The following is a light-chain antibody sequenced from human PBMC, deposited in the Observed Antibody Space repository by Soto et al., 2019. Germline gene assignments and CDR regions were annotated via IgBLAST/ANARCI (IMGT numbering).Light chain of an antibody. CDR2: DAS. J-gene: IGKJ1*01. CDR3: QQRSNWPPWT. Sequence: EIVLTQSPATLSLSPGERATLSCRASQSVSSYFAWYQQKPGQAPRLLIYDASNRATGIPARFSGSGSGTDFTLTISSLEPEDFAVYYCQQRSNWPPWTFGQGTKGEIK. CDR1: QSVSSY. V-gene: IGKV3-11*01.